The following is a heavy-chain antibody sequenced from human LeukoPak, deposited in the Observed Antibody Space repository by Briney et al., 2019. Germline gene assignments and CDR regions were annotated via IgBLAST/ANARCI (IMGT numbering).Heavy chain of an antibody. V-gene: IGHV3-21*01. CDR3: ARVGGYSSSRRPDPLLYYFNY. J-gene: IGHJ4*02. Sequence: GGSLRLSCAASGFTFSSYSMNWVRQAPGKGLEWVSSISSSSSYIYYADSVKGRFTISRDNAKNSLYLQMNSLRAEDTAVYYCARVGGYSSSRRPDPLLYYFNYWGQGTLVTVSS. D-gene: IGHD6-13*01. CDR1: GFTFSSYS. CDR2: ISSSSSYI.